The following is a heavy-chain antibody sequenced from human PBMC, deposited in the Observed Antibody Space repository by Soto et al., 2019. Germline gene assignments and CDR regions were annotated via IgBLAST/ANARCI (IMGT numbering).Heavy chain of an antibody. V-gene: IGHV3-23*01. Sequence: PGGALRLSCEASGCTFGNYAMTWVRQGPGKGMEWVSALSGSATNTYYADSVKGRFTISRDNSKNTMHLQMNSLRVDDTAVYYCAKVYNSGRPAAGDAEYFQHWGQGTLVTVPQ. CDR3: AKVYNSGRPAAGDAEYFQH. CDR1: GCTFGNYA. CDR2: LSGSATNT. D-gene: IGHD6-13*01. J-gene: IGHJ1*01.